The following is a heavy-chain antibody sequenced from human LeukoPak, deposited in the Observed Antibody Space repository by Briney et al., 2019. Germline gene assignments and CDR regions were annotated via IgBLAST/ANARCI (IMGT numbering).Heavy chain of an antibody. J-gene: IGHJ4*02. Sequence: GGSLRLSCAASGFTFSSYTMNWVRQAPGEGLEWGSSISSNSLHIFYADSVKGRFTISRDNAKNSLYLQMNNLRAEDTAVYYCVGPDSQFDCWGQGTLVTVSS. CDR3: VGPDSQFDC. D-gene: IGHD3-10*01. CDR2: ISSNSLHI. V-gene: IGHV3-21*01. CDR1: GFTFSSYT.